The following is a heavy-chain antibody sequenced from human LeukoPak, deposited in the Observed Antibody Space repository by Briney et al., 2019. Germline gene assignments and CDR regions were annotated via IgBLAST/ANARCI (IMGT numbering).Heavy chain of an antibody. CDR1: GFTFSSYS. V-gene: IGHV3-48*01. J-gene: IGHJ3*02. CDR3: ARGKYTSNWDDAFNI. CDR2: ISSSSSTI. D-gene: IGHD4-11*01. Sequence: GGSLRLSCAASGFTFSSYSMNWVRQAPGKGLEWVSYISSSSSTIYYADSVKGRFTISRDNAKNSLYLQMNSLRAEDTAVYYCARGKYTSNWDDAFNIWGQGTMVTVSS.